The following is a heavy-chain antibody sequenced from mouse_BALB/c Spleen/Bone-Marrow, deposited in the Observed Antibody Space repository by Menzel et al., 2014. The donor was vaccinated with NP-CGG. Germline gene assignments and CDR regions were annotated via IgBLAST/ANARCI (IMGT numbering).Heavy chain of an antibody. D-gene: IGHD2-4*01. CDR3: AREGDYDYAWFAY. Sequence: VQLQQSGPEVVKPGASMKMSCKASGYSFTGYTMNWVKQSHGKNPEWIGLINPYNGGTHYNQKFKGKGTLTVDKSSSTAYMELLSLTSEDSAVYYCAREGDYDYAWFAYWGQGTLITVSA. CDR1: GYSFTGYT. J-gene: IGHJ3*01. V-gene: IGHV1-18*01. CDR2: INPYNGGT.